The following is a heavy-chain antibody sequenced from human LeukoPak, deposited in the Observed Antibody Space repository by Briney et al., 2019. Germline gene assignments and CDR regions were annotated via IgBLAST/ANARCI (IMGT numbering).Heavy chain of an antibody. CDR2: INHSGST. CDR3: ARCGYSYGYCVY. D-gene: IGHD5-18*01. Sequence: SETLSLTCTVSTASISDFYWSWIRQPPGKGLEWIGEINHSGSTNYNPSLKSRVTISVDTSKNQFSLKLSSVTAADTAVYYCARCGYSYGYCVYWGQGTLVTVSS. CDR1: TASISDFY. V-gene: IGHV4-34*01. J-gene: IGHJ4*02.